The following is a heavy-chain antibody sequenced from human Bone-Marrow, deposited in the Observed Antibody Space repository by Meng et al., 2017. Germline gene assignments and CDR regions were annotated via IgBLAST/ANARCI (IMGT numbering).Heavy chain of an antibody. J-gene: IGHJ4*02. Sequence: QVQRVQSGAEVKRPGASGKVSCKASGSTFPDYWLHWVRRAPGQGLEWMGRINPKSGDTHYAQRFQGRVTMTGDTSISTAYMELSGLRSDDTAMYYCARDEDISAAGKLFGDYWGQGTLVTVSS. CDR1: GSTFPDYW. CDR2: INPKSGDT. D-gene: IGHD6-13*01. V-gene: IGHV1-2*06. CDR3: ARDEDISAAGKLFGDY.